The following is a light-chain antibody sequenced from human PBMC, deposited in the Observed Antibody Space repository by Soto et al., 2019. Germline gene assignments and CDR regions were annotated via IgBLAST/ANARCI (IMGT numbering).Light chain of an antibody. V-gene: IGKV3-20*01. CDR1: HSVPSNY. CDR3: HHYGSSRT. CDR2: GAS. Sequence: EIVLTQSPGTLSLSPGERATVSCRASHSVPSNYLAWYQQKPGQAPRLLIYGASSRATGIPDRFSGSGSGTDFILTISRLEPEDFAVYYCHHYGSSRTFGQGTKVDIK. J-gene: IGKJ1*01.